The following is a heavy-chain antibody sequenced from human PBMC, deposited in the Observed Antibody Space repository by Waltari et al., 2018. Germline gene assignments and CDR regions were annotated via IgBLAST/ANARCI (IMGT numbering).Heavy chain of an antibody. CDR2: ISIISSYI. Sequence: EVQLVESGGGLVKPGGSLRLSCAASGFTFSSYSMNWVRQAPGKGLEWVSSISIISSYINYADSVKGRFTISRDNAKNSLYLQMNSLRAEDTAVYYCARICRTKCRDYWGQGTLVTVSS. CDR3: ARICRTKCRDY. V-gene: IGHV3-21*01. CDR1: GFTFSSYS. J-gene: IGHJ4*02. D-gene: IGHD2-2*01.